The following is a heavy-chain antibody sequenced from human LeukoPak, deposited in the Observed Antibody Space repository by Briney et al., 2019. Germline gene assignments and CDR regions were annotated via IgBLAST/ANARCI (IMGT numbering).Heavy chain of an antibody. D-gene: IGHD6-13*01. V-gene: IGHV1-69*05. J-gene: IGHJ5*02. CDR3: AREQEYSSSPLFDP. CDR2: IIPIFGTA. Sequence: SVKVSCKASGGTFSSYAISWVRQAPGQGLEWMGGIIPIFGTANYAQKFQGRVTITTDESTSTAYMELSSLRSEDTAVYYSAREQEYSSSPLFDPWGQGTLVTVSS. CDR1: GGTFSSYA.